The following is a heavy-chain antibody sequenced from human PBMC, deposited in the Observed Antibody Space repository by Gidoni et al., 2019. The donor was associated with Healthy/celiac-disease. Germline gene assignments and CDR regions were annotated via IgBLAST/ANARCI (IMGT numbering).Heavy chain of an antibody. CDR2: INSDGSST. V-gene: IGHV3-74*01. CDR3: ARLVAAAGTDY. J-gene: IGHJ4*02. CDR1: GLPFSSYW. Sequence: VQLMASGAGFVQPGGSLGLACSASGLPFSSYWMHWVRQAPGKGLVWVSRINSDGSSTSYADSVKGRFTISRDNAKNTLYLQMNSLRAEDTAVYYCARLVAAAGTDYWGQGTLVTVSS. D-gene: IGHD6-13*01.